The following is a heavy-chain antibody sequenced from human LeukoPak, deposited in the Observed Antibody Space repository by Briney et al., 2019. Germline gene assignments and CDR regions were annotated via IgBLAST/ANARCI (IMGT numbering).Heavy chain of an antibody. CDR2: MTPNSGNT. Sequence: ASVKVSCKASGFTFTSHDINWVRQAPGQGLEWMGWMTPNSGNTGYAQKFQGRVTMTRNTSISTAYMELSSLRSEDTAVYYCARLSSGLQLGVDYWGQGTLVTVSS. D-gene: IGHD6-19*01. CDR3: ARLSSGLQLGVDY. CDR1: GFTFTSHD. J-gene: IGHJ4*02. V-gene: IGHV1-8*01.